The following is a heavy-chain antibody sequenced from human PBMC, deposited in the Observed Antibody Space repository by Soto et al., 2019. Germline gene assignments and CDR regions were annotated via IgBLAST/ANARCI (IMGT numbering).Heavy chain of an antibody. D-gene: IGHD4-17*01. J-gene: IGHJ6*02. CDR3: ARVGGYGDYALGGYYYYYGMDV. V-gene: IGHV4-4*02. CDR1: GGSISSSNW. Sequence: QVQLQESGPGLVKPSGTLSLTCAVSGGSISSSNWWSWVRQPPGKGLEWIGEIYHSGSTNYNPSLKSRVTISVDKSKNQFSLKLSSVTAADTAVYYCARVGGYGDYALGGYYYYYGMDVWGQGTTVTVSS. CDR2: IYHSGST.